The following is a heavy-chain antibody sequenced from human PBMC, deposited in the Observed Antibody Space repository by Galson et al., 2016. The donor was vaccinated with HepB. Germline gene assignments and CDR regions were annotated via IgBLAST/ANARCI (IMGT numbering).Heavy chain of an antibody. D-gene: IGHD6-13*01. J-gene: IGHJ4*02. CDR1: GFTFSSSA. V-gene: IGHV3-21*05. CDR2: ISSSGSYI. CDR3: ARGDRHSSSWWGFDY. Sequence: SLRLSCAASGFTFSSSAMNWIRQAPGKGLEWVSYISSSGSYIYYADSVMGRFTISRDNAKNSLYLQMDSLRAEDTAVYYCARGDRHSSSWWGFDYWGQGTLVTVSS.